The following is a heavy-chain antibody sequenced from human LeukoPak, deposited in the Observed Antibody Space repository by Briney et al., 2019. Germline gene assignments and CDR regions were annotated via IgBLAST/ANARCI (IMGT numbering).Heavy chain of an antibody. CDR1: GGSISSDGYY. CDR2: ISHRGST. V-gene: IGHV4-31*03. D-gene: IGHD1-7*01. J-gene: IGHJ4*02. CDR3: ARDRHDWNYYYFDY. Sequence: SETLSLTCNVSGGSISSDGYYWSWIRQHPGMGLEWIGHISHRGSTNYNPSLKSRLSILVDTSKNQFSLKLSSVTAADTAVYYCARDRHDWNYYYFDYWGQGTLVTVSS.